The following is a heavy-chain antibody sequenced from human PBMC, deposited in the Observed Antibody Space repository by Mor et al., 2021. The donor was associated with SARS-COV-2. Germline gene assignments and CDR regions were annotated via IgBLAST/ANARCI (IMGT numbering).Heavy chain of an antibody. D-gene: IGHD2-21*01. CDR2: ISSSSSYI. V-gene: IGHV3-21*01. CDR3: ARVFDRAVDY. Sequence: EWVSSISSSSSYIYYADSVKGRFTISRDNAKNSLYLQMNSLRAEDTAVYYCARVFDRAVDYWGQGTLVT. J-gene: IGHJ4*02.